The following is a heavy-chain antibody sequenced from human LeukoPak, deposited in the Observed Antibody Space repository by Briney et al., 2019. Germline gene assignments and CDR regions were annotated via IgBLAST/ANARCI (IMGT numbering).Heavy chain of an antibody. D-gene: IGHD3-16*02. CDR3: AKLSPGLPIFDY. J-gene: IGHJ4*02. CDR1: GFTFSSYA. Sequence: GGSLRLSCAASGFTFSSYAMSWVRQAPGKGLECVSAISGSGGRTYYADSVKGRVTISRDNSKNTLYLQMNSLRAEDTAVYYCAKLSPGLPIFDYWGQGTLVTVSS. V-gene: IGHV3-23*01. CDR2: ISGSGGRT.